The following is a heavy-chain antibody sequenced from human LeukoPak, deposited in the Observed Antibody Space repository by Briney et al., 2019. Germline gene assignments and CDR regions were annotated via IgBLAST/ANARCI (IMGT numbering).Heavy chain of an antibody. CDR3: AGCGYSYGSYYFDY. CDR1: GFTFSSYG. D-gene: IGHD5-18*01. J-gene: IGHJ4*02. Sequence: GGSLRLPCAASGFTFSSYGMHWVRQAPGKGLEWVAFIRYDGSNKYYADSVKGRFTISRDNSKNTLYLQMNSLRAEDTAVYYCAGCGYSYGSYYFDYWGQGTLVTVSS. V-gene: IGHV3-30*02. CDR2: IRYDGSNK.